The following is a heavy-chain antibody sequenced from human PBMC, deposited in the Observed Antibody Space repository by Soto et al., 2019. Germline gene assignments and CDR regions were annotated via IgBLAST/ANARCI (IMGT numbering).Heavy chain of an antibody. D-gene: IGHD3-3*01. CDR3: ARDPGPSFLEWLGFDP. J-gene: IGHJ5*02. Sequence: ASVKVSCKASGYTFTSYYMHWVRQAPGQGLEWMGIINPSGGSTSYAQKLQGRVTMTRDTSTSTVYMELRSLRSDDTAVYYCARDPGPSFLEWLGFDPWGQGTLVTVSS. CDR2: INPSGGST. V-gene: IGHV1-46*01. CDR1: GYTFTSYY.